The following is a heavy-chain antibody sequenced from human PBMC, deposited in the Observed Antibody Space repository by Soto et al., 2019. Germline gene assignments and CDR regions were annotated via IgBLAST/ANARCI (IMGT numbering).Heavy chain of an antibody. V-gene: IGHV4-31*03. Sequence: TLSLTCTVSGGSISSGGYYWSWIRQHPGKGLEWIGYIYYSGSTYYNPSLKSRVTISVDTSKNQFSLKLSSVTAADTAVYYCARTLGYDSSGYYSVREYYFDYWGQGTLVTVSS. D-gene: IGHD3-22*01. J-gene: IGHJ4*02. CDR1: GGSISSGGYY. CDR2: IYYSGST. CDR3: ARTLGYDSSGYYSVREYYFDY.